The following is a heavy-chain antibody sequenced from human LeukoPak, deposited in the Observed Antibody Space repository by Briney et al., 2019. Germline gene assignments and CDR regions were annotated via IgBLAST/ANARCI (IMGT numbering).Heavy chain of an antibody. D-gene: IGHD2-15*01. Sequence: GGSLRLSCAAPGFTFSSYVMNWVRQAPGKGLEWVSYISRSATTIYYADSVTGRFTISRDNAKNSLYLQMNSLRDADTAVYYCARSYCSGGSCYYYYGMDVWGQGTTVTVSS. CDR1: GFTFSSYV. V-gene: IGHV3-48*03. J-gene: IGHJ6*02. CDR2: ISRSATTI. CDR3: ARSYCSGGSCYYYYGMDV.